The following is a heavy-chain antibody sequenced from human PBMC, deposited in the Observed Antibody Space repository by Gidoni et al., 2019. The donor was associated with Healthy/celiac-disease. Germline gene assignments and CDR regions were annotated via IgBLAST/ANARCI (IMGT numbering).Heavy chain of an antibody. CDR2: IYSGGST. CDR3: AREGDGYTFDY. CDR1: GFTVRSNY. V-gene: IGHV3-66*01. J-gene: IGHJ4*02. Sequence: EVQLVDSGGGLVQPGGSLRLSCAASGFTVRSNYMSWVRQAPGKGLEWVSGIYSGGSTYYADSVKGRFTISRDNSKNTLYLQMNSLRAEDTAVYYCAREGDGYTFDYWGQGTLVTVSS. D-gene: IGHD5-12*01.